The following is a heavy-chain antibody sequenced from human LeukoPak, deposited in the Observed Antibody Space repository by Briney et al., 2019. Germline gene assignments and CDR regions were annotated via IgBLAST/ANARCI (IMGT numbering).Heavy chain of an antibody. CDR1: GFTFSSYA. D-gene: IGHD6-19*01. J-gene: IGHJ4*02. CDR3: AKHGSGRYFDY. V-gene: IGHV3-23*01. Sequence: GGSLRLSCAASGFTFSSYAMHWVRQAPGKGLEWVSAISGSGDNTYFADSVKGRFTISRDNSKSTLYLQVNSLRAEDTAAYYCAKHGSGRYFDYWGQGTLVTVSS. CDR2: ISGSGDNT.